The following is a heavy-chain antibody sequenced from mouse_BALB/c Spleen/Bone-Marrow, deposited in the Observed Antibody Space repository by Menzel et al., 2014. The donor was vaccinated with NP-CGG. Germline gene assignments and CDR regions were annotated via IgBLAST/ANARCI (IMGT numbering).Heavy chain of an antibody. CDR2: INPYNDGT. V-gene: IGHV1-14*01. CDR3: ARSLYGYDWYFDV. CDR1: GYTFTSYV. Sequence: VQLQQSGPELIKPGASVKMSCKASGYTFTSYVMHWVKQKPGQGLEWIGYINPYNDGTKYNEKFKGKATLTSDKSSSTAYMELSSLTSEDSAVYYCARSLYGYDWYFDVWGAGTTVTVSS. D-gene: IGHD2-2*01. J-gene: IGHJ1*01.